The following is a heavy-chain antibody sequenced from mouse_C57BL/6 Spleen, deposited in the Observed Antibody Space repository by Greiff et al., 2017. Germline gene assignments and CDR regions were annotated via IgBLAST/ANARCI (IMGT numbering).Heavy chain of an antibody. Sequence: QVQLQQPGAELVMPGASVKLSCKASGYTFTSYWMHWVKQRPGQGLEWIGEIDPSDSYTNYNQKFKGKSTLTVDKSSSPAYMQLSSLTSEDSAVYYCARGGSNYSFAYWGQGTLVTVSA. CDR2: IDPSDSYT. CDR1: GYTFTSYW. V-gene: IGHV1-69*01. J-gene: IGHJ3*01. D-gene: IGHD2-5*01. CDR3: ARGGSNYSFAY.